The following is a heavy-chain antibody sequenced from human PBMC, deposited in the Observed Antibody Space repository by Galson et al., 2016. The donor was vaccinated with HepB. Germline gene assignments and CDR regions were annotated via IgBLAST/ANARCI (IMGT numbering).Heavy chain of an antibody. J-gene: IGHJ4*02. CDR1: GGSISSGGHY. CDR2: MYYSATT. CDR3: ARDVLPWRTFDS. V-gene: IGHV4-31*03. Sequence: TLSLTCTVSGGSISSGGHYWTWIRQHPVKGLAWIGNMYYSATTYYNPSLKSRVSISIDKSQNQFSLKLTSVTAADTAVYYRARDVLPWRTFDSWGQGTHVSVSS. D-gene: IGHD5-12*01.